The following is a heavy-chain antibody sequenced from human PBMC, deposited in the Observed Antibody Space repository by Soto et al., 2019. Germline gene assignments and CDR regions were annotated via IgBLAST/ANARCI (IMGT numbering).Heavy chain of an antibody. CDR1: GYTFTSYG. D-gene: IGHD3-22*01. J-gene: IGHJ4*02. CDR3: ARDDYYDSSGYSGPGY. V-gene: IGHV1-18*01. Sequence: ASVKVSCKASGYTFTSYGISWVRQAPGQGLEWMGWISAYNGNTNYAQKLQGRVTMTTDTSTSTAYMELRSLRSDDTAVYYCARDDYYDSSGYSGPGYWGQGTLVTVSS. CDR2: ISAYNGNT.